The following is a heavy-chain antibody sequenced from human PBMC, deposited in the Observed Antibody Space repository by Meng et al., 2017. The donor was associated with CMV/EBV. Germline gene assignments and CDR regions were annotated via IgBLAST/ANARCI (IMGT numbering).Heavy chain of an antibody. CDR2: IYSTGGT. V-gene: IGHV4-4*07. CDR1: GGFFSGFF. J-gene: IGHJ4*02. Sequence: VRLQEWGLGLVKPWESLSLICSSSGGFFSGFFWTWIRQPAGKGLEWIGRIYSTGGTNYNPSFESRVTISLDGSNNQFSLKLNSVTAADTAIYYCARERGDDSGYNFDSWGQGTLVTVSS. CDR3: ARERGDDSGYNFDS. D-gene: IGHD3-22*01.